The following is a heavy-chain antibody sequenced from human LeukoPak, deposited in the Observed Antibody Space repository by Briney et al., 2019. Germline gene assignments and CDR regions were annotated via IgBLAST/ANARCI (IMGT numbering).Heavy chain of an antibody. V-gene: IGHV4-34*01. D-gene: IGHD4-17*01. CDR2: IYHTGST. Sequence: SETLSLTCAVYGGSFSGYSWSWIRQPPGKGLVWIGEIYHTGSTNYNPSLKSRVTISVDTSKNQFSPKLNSVTAADTAVYYCARVYDYGDYEPFDPWSQGTLVTVSS. J-gene: IGHJ5*02. CDR3: ARVYDYGDYEPFDP. CDR1: GGSFSGYS.